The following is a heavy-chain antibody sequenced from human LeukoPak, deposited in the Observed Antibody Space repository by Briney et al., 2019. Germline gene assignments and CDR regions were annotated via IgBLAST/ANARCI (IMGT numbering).Heavy chain of an antibody. CDR1: GGTFSSYA. V-gene: IGHV1-69*13. J-gene: IGHJ5*02. CDR2: IIPIFGTA. CDR3: ASEYIGSPNSFDP. D-gene: IGHD4-23*01. Sequence: SVKVSCKASGGTFSSYAISWVRQAPGQGLEWMGGIIPIFGTANYAQKFQGRVTITADESTSTAYMELSSLRSEDTAVYFCASEYIGSPNSFDPWGQGTLVTVSS.